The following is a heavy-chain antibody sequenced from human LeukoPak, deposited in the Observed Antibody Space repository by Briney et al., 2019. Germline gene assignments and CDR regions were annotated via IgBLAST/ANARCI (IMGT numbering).Heavy chain of an antibody. D-gene: IGHD5-24*01. Sequence: SQTLSLTCAISGDSVSSKSAAWNWIRQSPSRGLEWLGRTYYRSKWYNDYAVSVASRITVIPDTSKNQFSLQLNSVTPEDTAVYYCARARGATIFQSAFDIWGQGTMVTVSS. J-gene: IGHJ3*02. V-gene: IGHV6-1*01. CDR3: ARARGATIFQSAFDI. CDR2: TYYRSKWYN. CDR1: GDSVSSKSAA.